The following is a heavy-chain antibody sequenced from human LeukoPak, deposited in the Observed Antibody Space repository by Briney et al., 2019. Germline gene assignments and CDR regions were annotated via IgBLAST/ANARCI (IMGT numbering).Heavy chain of an antibody. CDR3: ARADDAFDI. CDR2: INHSGST. V-gene: IGHV4-39*07. Sequence: SETLSLTCTVSGGSISSSCYYWGWIRQPPGKGLEWIGEINHSGSTNYNPSLKSRVTISVDTSKNQFSLKLSSVTAADTAVYYCARADDAFDIWGQGTMVTVSS. CDR1: GGSISSSCYY. J-gene: IGHJ3*02.